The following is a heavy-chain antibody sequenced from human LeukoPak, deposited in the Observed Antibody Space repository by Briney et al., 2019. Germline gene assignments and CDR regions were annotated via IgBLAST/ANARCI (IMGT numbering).Heavy chain of an antibody. CDR3: ARWDSGEWFHDAFDI. CDR1: GYSISSGYY. CDR2: IYHSGST. J-gene: IGHJ3*02. Sequence: SETLSLTCAVSGYSISSGYYWGWIRPPPGKGLEWIGIIYHSGSTYYNPSLKSRITISVDTSKNQFSLKLSSVTAADTAVYYCARWDSGEWFHDAFDIWGQGTMVTVSS. V-gene: IGHV4-38-2*01. D-gene: IGHD3-3*01.